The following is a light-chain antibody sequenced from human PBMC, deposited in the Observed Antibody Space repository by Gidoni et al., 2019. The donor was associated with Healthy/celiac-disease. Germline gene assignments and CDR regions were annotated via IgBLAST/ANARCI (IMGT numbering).Light chain of an antibody. CDR2: QDS. CDR3: QAWDSSTVV. Sequence: SYELTHPPSVSVSPGQTASITCSGDKLGDKYACWYQQMPGQSPVLVIYQDSKRPSGITERFSGSNAGNTATLTISGTQAMDEADYYCQAWDSSTVVFGGGTKLTVL. CDR1: KLGDKY. V-gene: IGLV3-1*01. J-gene: IGLJ2*01.